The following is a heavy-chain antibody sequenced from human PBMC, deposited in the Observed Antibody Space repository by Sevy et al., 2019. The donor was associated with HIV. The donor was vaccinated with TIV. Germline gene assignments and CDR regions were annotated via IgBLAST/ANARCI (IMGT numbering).Heavy chain of an antibody. CDR3: ARESEVVLLWFGTFDY. CDR1: GFTFSDYY. Sequence: GGSLRLSCAASGFTFSDYYMSWIRQAPGKGLEWVSYISSSGSTIYYADSVKGRFTISRDNAKNSLYLQMNSLRAEDMAVYYCARESEVVLLWFGTFDYWGQGTLVTVSS. V-gene: IGHV3-11*01. J-gene: IGHJ4*02. D-gene: IGHD3-10*01. CDR2: ISSSGSTI.